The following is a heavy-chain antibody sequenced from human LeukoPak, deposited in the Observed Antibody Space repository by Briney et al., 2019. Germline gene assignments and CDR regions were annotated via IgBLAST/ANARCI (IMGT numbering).Heavy chain of an antibody. Sequence: GRSLRLSCAASGFTFSSYAMHWVRQAPGKGLEWVAVISYDGGNKYYADSVKGRFTISRDNSKNTLYLQMNSLRAEDTAVYYCARDRTITIFGVDYYYGMDVWGQGTTVTVSS. CDR3: ARDRTITIFGVDYYYGMDV. V-gene: IGHV3-30-3*01. CDR1: GFTFSSYA. J-gene: IGHJ6*02. D-gene: IGHD3-3*01. CDR2: ISYDGGNK.